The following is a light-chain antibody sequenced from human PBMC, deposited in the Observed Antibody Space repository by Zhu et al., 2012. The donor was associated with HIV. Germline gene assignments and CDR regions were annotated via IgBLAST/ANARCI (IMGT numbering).Light chain of an antibody. Sequence: EIVLTQSPDTLSLSPGERATLPCRASQSVFSTYLAWYQQRPGQAPRLLIYGAFRRATGIPDRFSGSGSGTDFTLTISRLEPEDFAVYYCQQYGNSPYSFGQGTKLEI. V-gene: IGKV3-20*01. CDR2: GAF. CDR1: QSVFSTY. CDR3: QQYGNSPYS. J-gene: IGKJ2*03.